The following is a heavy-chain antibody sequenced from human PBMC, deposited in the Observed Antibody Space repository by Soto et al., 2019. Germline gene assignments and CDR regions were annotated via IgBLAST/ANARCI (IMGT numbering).Heavy chain of an antibody. CDR1: GFTFSRSAM. CDR3: ARDRGIGAAGS. V-gene: IGHV4-4*02. Sequence: PGGSLRLSCAASGFTFSRSAMNWVRQAPGKGLEWIGEIYHSGSTNYNPSLKSRVTISVDKSKNQFSLKLTSVTAADTAVYYCARDRGIGAAGSWGQGTLVTVSS. D-gene: IGHD6-13*01. J-gene: IGHJ5*02. CDR2: IYHSGST.